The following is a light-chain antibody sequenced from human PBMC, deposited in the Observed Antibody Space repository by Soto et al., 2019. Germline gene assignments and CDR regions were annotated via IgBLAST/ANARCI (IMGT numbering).Light chain of an antibody. Sequence: DIHLTQSPSFLSASVGDRVTITCRASQGISSFLAWYQQKPGKAPNLLMYAASTLQSGVPSRFSGGESGTEYTLTISSLQPEDSATYYCQQLYIFPLTFRQGTRMKIK. J-gene: IGKJ5*01. CDR3: QQLYIFPLT. CDR2: AAS. CDR1: QGISSF. V-gene: IGKV1-9*01.